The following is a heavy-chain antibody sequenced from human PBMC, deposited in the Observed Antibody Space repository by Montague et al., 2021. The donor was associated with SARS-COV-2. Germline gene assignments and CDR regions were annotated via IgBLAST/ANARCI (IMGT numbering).Heavy chain of an antibody. CDR1: GFTFSSYD. J-gene: IGHJ6*02. V-gene: IGHV3-33*08. CDR2: IWYDGSNQ. CDR3: AREYSAPRWFGEYNRYGMDV. Sequence: SLRLSFAASGFTFSSYDMHWVRQAPGKGLEWVAVIWYDGSNQYYGDSVKGRFTISRDNSKNTLYLQMNNLRAEDTAVYYCAREYSAPRWFGEYNRYGMDVWGQGTTVTVSS. D-gene: IGHD3-10*01.